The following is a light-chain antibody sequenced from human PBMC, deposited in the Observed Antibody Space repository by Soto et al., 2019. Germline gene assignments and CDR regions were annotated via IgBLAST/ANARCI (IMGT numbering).Light chain of an antibody. Sequence: DIQLTQSPSSLSASVGDRITISCRASQSISRNLKWYQQMPGKAPNLLIYAARDLQSGVPGRFSGSGSGTEFTLTISSLQPEDFATYYCQQSYSIPWTFGQGTKVEIK. CDR3: QQSYSIPWT. V-gene: IGKV1-39*01. J-gene: IGKJ1*01. CDR1: QSISRN. CDR2: AAR.